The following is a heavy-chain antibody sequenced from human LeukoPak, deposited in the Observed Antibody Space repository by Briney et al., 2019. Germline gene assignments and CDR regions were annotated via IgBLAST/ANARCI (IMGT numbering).Heavy chain of an antibody. D-gene: IGHD6-6*01. CDR3: ARGDSRSPDNWFDP. CDR1: GGTFSSYA. J-gene: IGHJ5*02. V-gene: IGHV1-69*05. CDR2: ILPIFGTA. Sequence: GAAVKVSSKASGGTFSSYAISWVRQAPGQGLEWMGGILPIFGTANYAQTLQGTVTITTDESTGTASMGLSSLRSEDTAVYYCARGDSRSPDNWFDPWGQGTVVIVSS.